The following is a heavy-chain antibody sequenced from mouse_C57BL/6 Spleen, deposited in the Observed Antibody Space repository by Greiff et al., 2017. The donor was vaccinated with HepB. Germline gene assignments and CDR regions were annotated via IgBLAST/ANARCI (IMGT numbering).Heavy chain of an antibody. CDR2: ISSGGDYI. Sequence: EVQRVESGEGLVKPGGSLKLSCAASGFTFSSYAMSWVRQTPEKRLEWVAYISSGGDYIYYADTVKGRFTISRDNARNTLYLQMSSLKYEDTAMYYCTRAQYYGSSYYAMDYWGQGTSVTVSS. CDR1: GFTFSSYA. CDR3: TRAQYYGSSYYAMDY. D-gene: IGHD1-1*01. J-gene: IGHJ4*01. V-gene: IGHV5-9-1*02.